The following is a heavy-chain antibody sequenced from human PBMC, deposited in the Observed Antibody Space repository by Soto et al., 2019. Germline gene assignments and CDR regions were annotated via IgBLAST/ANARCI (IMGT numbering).Heavy chain of an antibody. CDR3: AARGLYCGNPFDY. D-gene: IGHD2-8*02. J-gene: IGHJ4*02. Sequence: QVQLVQSGAAVKKPGSSVKVSCTASGGTFSSYAISWVRQAPGQGLEWMGGIIPIFGTANYAQKFQGRVTITADESTSTAYMELSSLRSEDTAVYYCAARGLYCGNPFDYWGQGTLVTVSS. V-gene: IGHV1-69*01. CDR2: IIPIFGTA. CDR1: GGTFSSYA.